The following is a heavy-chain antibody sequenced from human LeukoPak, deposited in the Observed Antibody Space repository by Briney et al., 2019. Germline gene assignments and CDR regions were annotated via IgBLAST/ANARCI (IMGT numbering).Heavy chain of an antibody. CDR1: GGSISSSNW. J-gene: IGHJ4*02. CDR3: ASFRTTYQYYFDY. Sequence: PSETLSLTCAVSGGSISSSNWWSWVRQPPGKGLEWIGEIYHSGSTNYNPSLKSRVTISVDKSKNQFSLKLSSVTAADTAVYYCASFRTTYQYYFDYWGQGTLVTVSS. V-gene: IGHV4-4*02. D-gene: IGHD2-2*01. CDR2: IYHSGST.